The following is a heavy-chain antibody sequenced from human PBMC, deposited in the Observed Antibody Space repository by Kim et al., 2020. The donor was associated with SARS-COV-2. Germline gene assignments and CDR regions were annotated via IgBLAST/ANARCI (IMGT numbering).Heavy chain of an antibody. V-gene: IGHV7-4-1*02. Sequence: YAQRFTGRFVFALDSSVSTAYLQISSLTAEDTAVYYCAREAAAIHDFDYWGQGTLVTVSS. D-gene: IGHD2-2*02. J-gene: IGHJ4*02. CDR3: AREAAAIHDFDY.